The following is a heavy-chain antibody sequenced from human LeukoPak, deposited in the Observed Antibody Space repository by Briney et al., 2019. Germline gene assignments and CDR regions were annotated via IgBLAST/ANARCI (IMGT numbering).Heavy chain of an antibody. CDR3: ARDLRAMVGTNYFDY. Sequence: PGRSLRLSCAASGFTFNNYAMHWVRQAPGKGLEWVAVIWYDGSNKYYGDSVKGRFTISRDSSKNTLYLQMNSLRAEDTAVCYCARDLRAMVGTNYFDYWGQGALVTVSS. CDR1: GFTFNNYA. J-gene: IGHJ4*02. D-gene: IGHD6-19*01. V-gene: IGHV3-33*01. CDR2: IWYDGSNK.